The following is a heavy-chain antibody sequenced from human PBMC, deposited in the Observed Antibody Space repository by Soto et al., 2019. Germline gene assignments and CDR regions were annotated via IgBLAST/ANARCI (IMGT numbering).Heavy chain of an antibody. CDR3: AKRRGAGGHFDY. CDR2: VSIGGST. J-gene: IGHJ4*02. D-gene: IGHD2-15*01. Sequence: XGSLRLSCAAAGFTFSSYAMGWGRQGPGKGLEWVAVVSIGGSTHYADSVRGRFTISRDNSKNTLSLQMNSLTAEDTAVYFCAKRRGAGGHFDYWGQGALVTVSS. CDR1: GFTFSSYA. V-gene: IGHV3-23*01.